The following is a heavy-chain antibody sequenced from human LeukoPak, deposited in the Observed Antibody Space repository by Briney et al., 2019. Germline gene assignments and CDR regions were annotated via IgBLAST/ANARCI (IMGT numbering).Heavy chain of an antibody. CDR3: ARERAAAASSSDFDY. Sequence: GGSLRLSCAASGFTFSSYSIHWVRQTPGKGLEWVSAISYDGTQKFYADSVKGRFTLSRDNSKSTLYLQMNSLTTEDTAVYFCARERAAAASSSDFDYWGQGTLVTVSS. J-gene: IGHJ4*02. V-gene: IGHV3-30*04. D-gene: IGHD6-13*01. CDR2: ISYDGTQK. CDR1: GFTFSSYS.